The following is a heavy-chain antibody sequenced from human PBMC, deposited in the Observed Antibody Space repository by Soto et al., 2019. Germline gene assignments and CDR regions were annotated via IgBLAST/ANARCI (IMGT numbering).Heavy chain of an antibody. D-gene: IGHD3-22*01. V-gene: IGHV1-69*01. CDR2: IIPLFDTT. Sequence: QVQLVQSGAEVKKPGSSVKVSCKSSGYTFSNYAISWVRQAPGQGLEWMGGIIPLFDTTNYAQKFQGRVTITADESTSTAYLELNSLRSEDTAMDYGARVLRTVGVILNYYSYDMDVWGQGTKVTVSS. CDR1: GYTFSNYA. CDR3: ARVLRTVGVILNYYSYDMDV. J-gene: IGHJ6*02.